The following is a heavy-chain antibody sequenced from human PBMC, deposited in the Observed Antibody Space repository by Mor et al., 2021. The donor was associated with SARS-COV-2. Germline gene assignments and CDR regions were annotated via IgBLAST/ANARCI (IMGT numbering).Heavy chain of an antibody. J-gene: IGHJ4*02. CDR3: AVTTQTGTGDY. D-gene: IGHD7-27*01. V-gene: IGHV3-53*01. Sequence: VKGRFTISRDNSKNTLYLQMNSLRAEDTAVYYCAVTTQTGTGDYWGQGTLVTVSS.